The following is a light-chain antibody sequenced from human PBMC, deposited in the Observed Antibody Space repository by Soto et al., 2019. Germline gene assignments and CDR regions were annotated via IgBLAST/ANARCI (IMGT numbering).Light chain of an antibody. CDR2: DAS. Sequence: EIVLTQSAATLSLSPGERATLSCRASQSVTSYLAWYQQRPGQAPRLLINDASRRATGIPDRFSGSGYGADFNLTISSLETEDFAVYYCQQRSSWPITFGQGTRLEIK. J-gene: IGKJ5*01. CDR1: QSVTSY. V-gene: IGKV3-11*01. CDR3: QQRSSWPIT.